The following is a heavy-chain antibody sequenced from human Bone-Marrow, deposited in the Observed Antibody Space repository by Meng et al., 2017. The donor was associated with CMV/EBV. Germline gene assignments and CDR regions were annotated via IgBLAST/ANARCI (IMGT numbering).Heavy chain of an antibody. CDR2: INPNSGGT. CDR1: GYTFTGYY. V-gene: IGHV1-2*02. Sequence: ASVKVSCKASGYTFTGYYMHWVRQAPGQGLEWMGWINPNSGGTNYAQKFQGRVTMTRDTSISKAYMELSRLRSDDTAVYYCARGKRAGSCNWFDPWGQGTLVTVSS. CDR3: ARGKRAGSCNWFDP. J-gene: IGHJ5*02.